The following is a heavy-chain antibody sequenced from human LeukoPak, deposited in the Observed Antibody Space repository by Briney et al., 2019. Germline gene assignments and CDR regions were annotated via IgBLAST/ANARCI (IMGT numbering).Heavy chain of an antibody. CDR2: ISGSGGST. D-gene: IGHD3-10*01. CDR1: GFTFSSYA. CDR3: VRGWFGDLTPLHIDY. Sequence: GGSLRLSCAASGFTFSSYAMSWVRQAPGKGLEWVSAISGSGGSTYYADSVKGRFTISRDNSKNTLYLQMNSLRAEDTAVYYCVRGWFGDLTPLHIDYWGQGTLVTVSS. V-gene: IGHV3-23*01. J-gene: IGHJ4*02.